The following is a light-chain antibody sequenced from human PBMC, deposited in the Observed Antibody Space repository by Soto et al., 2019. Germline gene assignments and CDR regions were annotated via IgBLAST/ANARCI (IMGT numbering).Light chain of an antibody. CDR2: GAS. Sequence: EIVLTQSPGTLSLSPGERATLSCRASQSVSNSYLAWYQQKPGQAPRLLIYGASSSATGIPDRFSGSGSGTDFTLTISRLEPEDFAVYYCQEFGSSPALTFGGGTKVEIK. J-gene: IGKJ4*01. CDR1: QSVSNSY. CDR3: QEFGSSPALT. V-gene: IGKV3-20*01.